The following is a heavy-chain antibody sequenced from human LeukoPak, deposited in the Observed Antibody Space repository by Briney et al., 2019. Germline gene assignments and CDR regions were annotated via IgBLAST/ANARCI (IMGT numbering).Heavy chain of an antibody. Sequence: PGGSLRLSCAASGFTFSSYGMHWVRQAPGKGLEWVAVISYDGSNKYYADSVKGRFTISRDNSKNTLYLQMNSLRAEDTAVYYCARDHSLYSSGNWFDPWGQGTLVTVSS. V-gene: IGHV3-30*03. CDR2: ISYDGSNK. D-gene: IGHD6-19*01. J-gene: IGHJ5*02. CDR3: ARDHSLYSSGNWFDP. CDR1: GFTFSSYG.